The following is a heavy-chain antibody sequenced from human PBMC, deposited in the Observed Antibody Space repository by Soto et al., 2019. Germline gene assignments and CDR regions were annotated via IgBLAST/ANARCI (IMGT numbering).Heavy chain of an antibody. CDR2: IYSGGTT. J-gene: IGHJ5*02. Sequence: EVQLVESGGGLVQPGGSLRLSCAASGFTVSSNYMSWVRQAPGKGLEWVSVIYSGGTTYYADSVKGRFTISRDNSKNTLYLQMNSVRAEDAAVYYCARNGDSSDYRGWFDPWGQGTLVTVSS. D-gene: IGHD3-22*01. CDR3: ARNGDSSDYRGWFDP. V-gene: IGHV3-66*01. CDR1: GFTVSSNY.